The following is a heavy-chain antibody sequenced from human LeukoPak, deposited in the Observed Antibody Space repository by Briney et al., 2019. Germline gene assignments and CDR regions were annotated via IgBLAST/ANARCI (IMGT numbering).Heavy chain of an antibody. CDR1: GFTLSIYA. Sequence: GGSLRLSCAASGFTLSIYAMSWVRQAPGKGLEWVSAISGSGGSTYYTDPVKGRFTISRDNSKNTLYLQMNSLRAEDTAVYYCASHRAPPRERYYFDYWGQGTLVTVSS. CDR2: ISGSGGST. CDR3: ASHRAPPRERYYFDY. J-gene: IGHJ4*02. D-gene: IGHD1-26*01. V-gene: IGHV3-23*01.